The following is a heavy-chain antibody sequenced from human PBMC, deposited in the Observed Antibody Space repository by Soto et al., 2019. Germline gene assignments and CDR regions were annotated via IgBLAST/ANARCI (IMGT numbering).Heavy chain of an antibody. Sequence: QVQLQESGPGLVKPSQTLSLTCTVSGGSISSGGYYWSWIRQHPGKGLEWIGYIYYSGSTYYNPSLKSRLTISVDTSKNQFSLKLSSVTAADTAVYYCARQTSGYCSGGSCYSFWFDPWGQGTLVTVSS. CDR1: GGSISSGGYY. CDR3: ARQTSGYCSGGSCYSFWFDP. J-gene: IGHJ5*02. CDR2: IYYSGST. D-gene: IGHD2-15*01. V-gene: IGHV4-31*03.